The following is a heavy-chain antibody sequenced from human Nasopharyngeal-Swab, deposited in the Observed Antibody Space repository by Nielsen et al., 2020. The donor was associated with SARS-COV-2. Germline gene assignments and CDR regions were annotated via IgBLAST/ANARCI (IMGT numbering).Heavy chain of an antibody. J-gene: IGHJ4*02. Sequence: GESLKISCAASGFTFSSYWMHWVRQAPGKGLVWVSRINSDGSSTSYADSVKGRFTISRDNAKNTLYLQMNSLRAEDTAVYYCARVRRRNYGGYYFDYWGQGTLVTVSS. CDR2: INSDGSST. CDR3: ARVRRRNYGGYYFDY. V-gene: IGHV3-74*01. CDR1: GFTFSSYW. D-gene: IGHD4-11*01.